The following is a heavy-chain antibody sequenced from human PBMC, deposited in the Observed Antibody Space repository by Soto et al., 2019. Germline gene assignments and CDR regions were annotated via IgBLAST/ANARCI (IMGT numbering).Heavy chain of an antibody. CDR2: ISYDGSNK. J-gene: IGHJ4*02. Sequence: QVQVVESGGGVVQPGRSLRLSCAASGFTFSTYAMHWVRQAPGKGLEWVAVISYDGSNKYYADSVKGRFTISRDNSKNTLYLQMNSLRAEDTAVYYCAKDLRGNYPYYFDYWGQGTLVTVSS. D-gene: IGHD1-26*01. V-gene: IGHV3-30*04. CDR3: AKDLRGNYPYYFDY. CDR1: GFTFSTYA.